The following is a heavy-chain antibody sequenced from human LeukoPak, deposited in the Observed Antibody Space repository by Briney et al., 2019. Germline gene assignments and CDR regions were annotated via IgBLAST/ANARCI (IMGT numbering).Heavy chain of an antibody. V-gene: IGHV4-61*02. CDR2: ISSSGGT. J-gene: IGHJ3*02. Sequence: SETLSLTCTVSGGSISSSSYHWGWIRQPAGKGLEWIGRISSSGGTNYNPSLKSRVTISVDTSKNQFSLKLSSVTAADTAVYFCARGPYPYDSSGAFDIWGQGTMVTVSS. CDR1: GGSISSSSYH. CDR3: ARGPYPYDSSGAFDI. D-gene: IGHD3-22*01.